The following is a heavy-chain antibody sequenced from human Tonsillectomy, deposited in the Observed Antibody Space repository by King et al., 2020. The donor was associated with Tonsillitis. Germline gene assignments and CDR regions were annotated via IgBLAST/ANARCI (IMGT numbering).Heavy chain of an antibody. CDR3: AKVVSTAMVYYFDY. CDR2: ISGSGGST. V-gene: IGHV3-23*04. D-gene: IGHD5-18*01. J-gene: IGHJ4*02. Sequence: VQLVESGGGLVQPGGSLRLSCAASGFTFSSSAMAWVRQAPGKGLEWVSGISGSGGSTYYADSVKGRFTISRDNPKNTLYLQMNILGAEDTALYYCAKVVSTAMVYYFDYGGQGTLVPVSS. CDR1: GFTFSSSA.